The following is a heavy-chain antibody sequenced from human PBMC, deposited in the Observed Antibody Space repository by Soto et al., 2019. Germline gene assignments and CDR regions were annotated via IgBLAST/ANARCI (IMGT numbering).Heavy chain of an antibody. V-gene: IGHV1-69*13. CDR1: GSTFSSYA. J-gene: IGHJ6*01. Sequence: SVKVSCKASGSTFSSYAISWVRQAPGQGLEWMGGIIPIFGTANYAQKFQGRVTITADESTSTAYMELSSLRSEDTAVYYCARSITIFGVVIVPNYYYGMDVWGQGTTVTVSS. CDR3: ARSITIFGVVIVPNYYYGMDV. CDR2: IIPIFGTA. D-gene: IGHD3-3*01.